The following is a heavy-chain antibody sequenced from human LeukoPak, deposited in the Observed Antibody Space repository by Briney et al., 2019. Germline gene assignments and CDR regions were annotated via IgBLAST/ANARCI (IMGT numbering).Heavy chain of an antibody. V-gene: IGHV1-69*05. CDR1: GGTFSSYA. CDR3: ASSHDYHYYMDV. CDR2: IIPIFGTA. J-gene: IGHJ6*03. Sequence: GASVKVSCKASGGTFSSYAISWVRQAPGQGLEWMGGIIPIFGTANYAQKFQGRVTIITDESTSTAYMELSSLRSEDTAVYYCASSHDYHYYMDVWGKGTTVTVSS.